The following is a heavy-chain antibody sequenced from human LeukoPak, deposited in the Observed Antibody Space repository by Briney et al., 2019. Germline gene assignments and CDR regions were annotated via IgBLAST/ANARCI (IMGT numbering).Heavy chain of an antibody. CDR3: ARPVTSSCYSLDY. CDR2: MNPNSGNT. CDR1: GYTFTSYD. Sequence: ASVKVSCKASGYTFTSYDINWVRQATGQGLEWMGWMNPNSGNTGYAQKFQGRVTMTRNTSISTAYMELSSLRSEDTAVYYCARPVTSSCYSLDYWGQGTPVTVSS. J-gene: IGHJ4*02. D-gene: IGHD2-15*01. V-gene: IGHV1-8*01.